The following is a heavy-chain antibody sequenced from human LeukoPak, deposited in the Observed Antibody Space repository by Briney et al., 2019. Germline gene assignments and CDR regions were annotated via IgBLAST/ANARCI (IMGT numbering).Heavy chain of an antibody. V-gene: IGHV1-2*02. J-gene: IGHJ4*02. CDR3: ARGPYYYVSGTHSYY. D-gene: IGHD3-10*01. Sequence: ASVKVSCKASGHTFTGYYMHWVRQAPGQGLEWMGWINPNSGGTNYAQKFQGRVTMTRDTSISTAYMELSRLRSDDTAVYYCARGPYYYVSGTHSYYCGQGTLLTVSS. CDR1: GHTFTGYY. CDR2: INPNSGGT.